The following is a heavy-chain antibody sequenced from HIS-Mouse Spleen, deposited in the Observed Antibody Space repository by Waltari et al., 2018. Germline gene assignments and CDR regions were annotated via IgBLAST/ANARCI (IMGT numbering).Heavy chain of an antibody. CDR2: IYYSGST. V-gene: IGHV4-39*07. CDR3: AREIPYSSSWYDWYFDL. J-gene: IGHJ2*01. CDR1: GGSISSSSYY. D-gene: IGHD6-13*01. Sequence: QLQLQESGPGLVKPSETLSLTCTVSGGSISSSSYYWGWIRQPPGKGLAWVGSIYYSGSTYYNPSLTSRVTISVDTSKNQFSLKLSSLTAADTAVYYCAREIPYSSSWYDWYFDLWGRGTLVTVSS.